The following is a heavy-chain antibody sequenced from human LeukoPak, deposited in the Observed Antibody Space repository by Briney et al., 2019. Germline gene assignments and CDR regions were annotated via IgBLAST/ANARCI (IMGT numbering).Heavy chain of an antibody. V-gene: IGHV3-74*01. CDR3: ANSFEKGSILGGYYYYYGMDV. CDR2: INSDGSST. Sequence: PGGSLRLSCAASGFTFSSYWMHWVRQAPGKGLVWVSRINSDGSSTSYADSVKGRFTISGDNAKNTLYLQMNSLRAEDTAVYYCANSFEKGSILGGYYYYYGMDVWGQGTTVTVSS. D-gene: IGHD3-3*01. J-gene: IGHJ6*02. CDR1: GFTFSSYW.